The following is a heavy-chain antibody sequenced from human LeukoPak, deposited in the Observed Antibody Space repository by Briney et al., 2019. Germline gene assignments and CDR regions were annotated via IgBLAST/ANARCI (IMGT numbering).Heavy chain of an antibody. D-gene: IGHD2-2*01. CDR3: GRDFEYCSSTSCPSYYYYMDV. CDR2: INSDGSST. Sequence: PGGSLRLSCAASGFTFSSYWMHWVRQAPGKGLVWVSRINSDGSSTSYADSVKGRFTISRDYAKNTLYLQMNSLRAEDTAVYYCGRDFEYCSSTSCPSYYYYMDVWGKGTTVTVSS. CDR1: GFTFSSYW. J-gene: IGHJ6*03. V-gene: IGHV3-74*01.